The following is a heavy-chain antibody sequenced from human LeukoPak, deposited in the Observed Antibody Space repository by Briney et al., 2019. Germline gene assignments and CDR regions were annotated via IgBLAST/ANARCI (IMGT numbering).Heavy chain of an antibody. CDR2: TYYSGST. V-gene: IGHV4-59*08. CDR1: GGSISSYY. CDR3: ARLLNTVKWPYYYYGMDV. Sequence: PSETLSLTCTVSGGSISSYYWSWIQQPPGKGLEWMGDTYYSGSTNYNPSLKSRVTISVGTSKNQFSLKLRSVTAADTAVYYCARLLNTVKWPYYYYGMDVWGQGTTVTVSS. D-gene: IGHD4-4*01. J-gene: IGHJ6*02.